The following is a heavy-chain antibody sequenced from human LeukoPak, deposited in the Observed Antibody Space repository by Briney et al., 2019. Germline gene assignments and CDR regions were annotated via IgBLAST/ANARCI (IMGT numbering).Heavy chain of an antibody. Sequence: GRSLRLSCAASEFTFSSYGMHWIRQAPGKGLGWVAVISYDGSNKYYADSVKGRFTISRDNSKNTLYLQMNSLRAEDTAVYYCAKGKYSSGSDWFDPWGQGTLVTVSS. CDR1: EFTFSSYG. CDR2: ISYDGSNK. D-gene: IGHD6-19*01. CDR3: AKGKYSSGSDWFDP. V-gene: IGHV3-30*18. J-gene: IGHJ5*02.